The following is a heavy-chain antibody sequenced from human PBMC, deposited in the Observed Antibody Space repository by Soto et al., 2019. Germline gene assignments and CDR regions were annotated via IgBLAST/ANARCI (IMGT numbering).Heavy chain of an antibody. CDR2: IDPSDSYT. CDR1: GYSFTSYW. V-gene: IGHV5-10-1*01. J-gene: IGHJ6*02. Sequence: GESLKISCKGSGYSFTSYWISWVRQMPGKGLEWMGRIDPSDSYTNYSPSFQGHVTISADKSISTAYLQWSSLKASDTAMYYCASSQPIYCSSTSCYIARDYGMDVWGQGTTVTVSS. CDR3: ASSQPIYCSSTSCYIARDYGMDV. D-gene: IGHD2-2*02.